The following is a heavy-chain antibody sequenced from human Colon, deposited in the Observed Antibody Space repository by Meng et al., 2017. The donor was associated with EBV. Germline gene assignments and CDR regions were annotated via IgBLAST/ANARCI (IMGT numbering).Heavy chain of an antibody. CDR1: GGSISSGGYY. CDR2: IYYSGST. CDR3: ARGPSRWLQFSFDY. D-gene: IGHD5-24*01. Sequence: RLKEPAPGRVKPSQTLPLTCIVSGGSISSGGYYWSWIRQHPGKGLEWIGYIYYSGSTYYNPSLKSRVTISIDTSKNQFSLKLSSVTAADTAVYYCARGPSRWLQFSFDYWGQGTLVTVSS. V-gene: IGHV4-31*03. J-gene: IGHJ4*02.